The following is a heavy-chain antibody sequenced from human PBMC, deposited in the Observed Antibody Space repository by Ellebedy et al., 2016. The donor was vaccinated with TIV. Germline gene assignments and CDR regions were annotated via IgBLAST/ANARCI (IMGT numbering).Heavy chain of an antibody. J-gene: IGHJ4*02. V-gene: IGHV4-31*03. CDR3: ALYGSGSYIDY. Sequence: MPSETLSLTCTVSGGSISTDYYYWSWIRQHPGKGLEWIGYIYHTGSTFYDPSLKSRVTMSIDTSKNQFSLRLSSVTAADTAVYFCALYGSGSYIDYWGQGTLVTVSS. CDR2: IYHTGST. CDR1: GGSISTDYYY. D-gene: IGHD3-10*01.